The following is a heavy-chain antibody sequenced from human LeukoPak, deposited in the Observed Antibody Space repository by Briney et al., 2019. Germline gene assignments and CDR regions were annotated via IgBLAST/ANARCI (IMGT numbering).Heavy chain of an antibody. V-gene: IGHV3-48*01. D-gene: IGHD3-10*01. CDR3: AKDRYHSLWFGESPYYYYMDV. CDR2: SSSSSSTI. CDR1: GFTFSSYS. Sequence: GGSLRLSCAASGFTFSSYSMNWFRQAPGKGLEWVSYSSSSSSTIYYAESVKGRFTISRDNSKNPLYLQMNSLRAEDMAVYYCAKDRYHSLWFGESPYYYYMDVWGKGTTVTVSS. J-gene: IGHJ6*03.